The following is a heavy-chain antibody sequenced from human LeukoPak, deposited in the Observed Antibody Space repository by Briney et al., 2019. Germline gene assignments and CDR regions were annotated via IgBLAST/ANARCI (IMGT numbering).Heavy chain of an antibody. D-gene: IGHD6-13*01. Sequence: GGSLRLSCAASGFTFSSYSMNWVRQAPGKGLEWASSISSSSSYIYYADSVKGRFTISRDNAKNSLYLQMNSLRAEDTAVYYCARGVRIAAAGTFDYWGQGTLVTVSS. CDR3: ARGVRIAAAGTFDY. CDR1: GFTFSSYS. CDR2: ISSSSSYI. V-gene: IGHV3-21*01. J-gene: IGHJ4*02.